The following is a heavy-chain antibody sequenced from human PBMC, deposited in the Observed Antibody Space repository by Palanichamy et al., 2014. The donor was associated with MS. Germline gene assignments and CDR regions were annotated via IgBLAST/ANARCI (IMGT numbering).Heavy chain of an antibody. V-gene: IGHV5-51*01. J-gene: IGHJ5*02. CDR3: ARRQYCSTSTCSGRRFDP. CDR2: IYPGDSDT. CDR1: GYRFTNYW. D-gene: IGHD2-2*01. Sequence: EVQLVQSGAEVKKAGESLKISCKASGYRFTNYWIGWVRQKPGKGPECMGIIYPGDSDTRYSPSFQGQVTISADKSVSTAYLQWSRLRASDTAIYYCARRQYCSTSTCSGRRFDPWGQGTLVTVSS.